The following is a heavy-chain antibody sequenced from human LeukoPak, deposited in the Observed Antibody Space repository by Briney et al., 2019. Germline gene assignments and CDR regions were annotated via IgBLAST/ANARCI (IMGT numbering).Heavy chain of an antibody. V-gene: IGHV1-69*06. Sequence: ASVKVSCKASGYTFTSYDINWVRQATGQGLEWMGGIIPIFGTANYAQKFQGRVTITADKSTSTAYMELSSLRSEDTAVYYCARGARPPHYYYYMDVWGKGTTVTVSS. CDR2: IIPIFGTA. J-gene: IGHJ6*03. D-gene: IGHD5-12*01. CDR1: GYTFTSYD. CDR3: ARGARPPHYYYYMDV.